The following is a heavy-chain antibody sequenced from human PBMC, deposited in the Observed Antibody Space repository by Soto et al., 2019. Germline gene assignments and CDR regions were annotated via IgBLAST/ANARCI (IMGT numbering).Heavy chain of an antibody. V-gene: IGHV4-4*02. CDR1: GGSISSSNW. CDR2: IYHSGST. J-gene: IGHJ6*02. D-gene: IGHD3-10*01. Sequence: QVQLQESGPGLVKPSGTLSLTCAVSGGSISSSNWWSWVRQPPGQGLEWIGEIYHSGSTNYNPSLMIRLSISVDRSKNQLSRKLRSGTAADTAVYYCTGDMIYGSERSHYYYAMDVWGRGTTVTVSS. CDR3: TGDMIYGSERSHYYYAMDV.